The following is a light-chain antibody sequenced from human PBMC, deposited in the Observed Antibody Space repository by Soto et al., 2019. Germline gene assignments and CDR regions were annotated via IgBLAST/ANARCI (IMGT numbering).Light chain of an antibody. CDR1: QSVSSSY. CDR3: QQYGSSPPIS. V-gene: IGKV3-20*01. J-gene: IGKJ5*01. Sequence: EIGLTQSPGTLSLSPGERATLPCMASQSVSSSYLAWYQQKPGQAPRLLIYGASSRATGIPDRFSGSGSGTDFTLTISRLEPEDFAVYYCQQYGSSPPISFGPGTRLEIK. CDR2: GAS.